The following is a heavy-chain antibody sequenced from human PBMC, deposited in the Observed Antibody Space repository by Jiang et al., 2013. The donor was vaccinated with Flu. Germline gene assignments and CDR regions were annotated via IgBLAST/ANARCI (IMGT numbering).Heavy chain of an antibody. CDR3: ARTVGDIVVVPAAIRAHRNYYYYGMDV. D-gene: IGHD2-2*01. CDR2: IYPGDSDT. J-gene: IGHJ6*01. V-gene: IGHV5-51*03. Sequence: GAEVKKPGESLKISCKGSGYTFTGHWIGWVRQMPGKGLEWMGIIYPGDSDTRYSPSFQGQVTISADKSISTAYLQWSSLKASDTAMYYCARTVGDIVVVPAAIRAHRNYYYYGMDVVG. CDR1: GYTFTGHW.